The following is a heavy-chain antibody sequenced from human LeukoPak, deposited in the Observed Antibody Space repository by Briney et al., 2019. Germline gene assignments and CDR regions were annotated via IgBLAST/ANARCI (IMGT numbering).Heavy chain of an antibody. V-gene: IGHV3-21*01. Sequence: GGSLRLSCAASGFTFSSYSMNWVRQAPGKGLEWVSSISSSSSYIYYADSVKGRFTISRDNAKNSLCLQMNSLRAEDTAVYYCASGPPGGYCSSTSCGPYYYYGMDVWGKGTTVTVSS. CDR2: ISSSSSYI. D-gene: IGHD2-2*01. J-gene: IGHJ6*04. CDR1: GFTFSSYS. CDR3: ASGPPGGYCSSTSCGPYYYYGMDV.